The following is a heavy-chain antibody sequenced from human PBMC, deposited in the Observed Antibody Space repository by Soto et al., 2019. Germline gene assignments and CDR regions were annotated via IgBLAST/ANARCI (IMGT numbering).Heavy chain of an antibody. Sequence: PGESLKISCKGSGYSFTSYWIGWVRQMPGKGLEWMGIIYPGDSDARYSPSFQGQVTISADKSISTAYLQWSSLKASDTAIYYCARTAAAGKYYYGVDVCGQGTTVTVS. CDR2: IYPGDSDA. V-gene: IGHV5-51*01. D-gene: IGHD6-13*01. CDR1: GYSFTSYW. J-gene: IGHJ6*02. CDR3: ARTAAAGKYYYGVDV.